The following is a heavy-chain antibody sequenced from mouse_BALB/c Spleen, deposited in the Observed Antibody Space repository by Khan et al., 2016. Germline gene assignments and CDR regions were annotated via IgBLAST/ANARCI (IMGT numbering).Heavy chain of an antibody. Sequence: QVQLQQSGAELARPGASVKMSCKASGYTFITYTIHWVKQRPGQGLEWIGSIHPTSGYTNYNQKFKDEATLTADNSSSTAFMQLNSLTSDGSTVYFCATKGDYGSSPYAYWGQGTLVTVSA. D-gene: IGHD1-1*01. CDR3: ATKGDYGSSPYAY. J-gene: IGHJ3*01. CDR2: IHPTSGYT. CDR1: GYTFITYT. V-gene: IGHV1-4*01.